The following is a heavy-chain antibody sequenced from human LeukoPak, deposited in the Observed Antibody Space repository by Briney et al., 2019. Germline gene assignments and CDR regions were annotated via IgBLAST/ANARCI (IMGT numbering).Heavy chain of an antibody. D-gene: IGHD3-22*01. CDR1: GYSISSGYY. Sequence: SETLSLTCTVSGYSISSGYYWGWIRQPPGKGLEWIGSIYHSGSTYYNPSLKSRVTISVDTSKNQFSLKLSSVTAADTAVYYCARAGRYYYDSSGYYPFDYWGQGTLVTVFS. CDR3: ARAGRYYYDSSGYYPFDY. V-gene: IGHV4-38-2*02. CDR2: IYHSGST. J-gene: IGHJ4*02.